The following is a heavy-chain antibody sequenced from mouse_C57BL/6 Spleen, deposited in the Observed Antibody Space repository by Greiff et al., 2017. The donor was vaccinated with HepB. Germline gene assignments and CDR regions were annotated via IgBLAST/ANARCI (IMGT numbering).Heavy chain of an antibody. CDR2: TFYSGIT. V-gene: IGHV3-3*01. CDR3: ARDRGTTAPPYFDY. J-gene: IGHJ2*01. Sequence: EVQRVESGPSLVRPSQTLSLTCTVTGFSINSDCYWIWIRQFPGNKLEYIGYTFYSGITYYNPSLESRTYITRDTSKNQFSLKLSSVTTEDTATYYCARDRGTTAPPYFDYWGQGTTLTVSS. D-gene: IGHD1-2*01. CDR1: GFSINSDCY.